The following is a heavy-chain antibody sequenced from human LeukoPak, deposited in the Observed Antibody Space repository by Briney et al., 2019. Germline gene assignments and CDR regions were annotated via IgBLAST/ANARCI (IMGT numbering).Heavy chain of an antibody. D-gene: IGHD6-19*01. CDR3: ATDKRIAVAGTNYYYGMDV. CDR2: FDPEDGET. V-gene: IGHV1-24*01. CDR1: GYTLTELS. Sequence: ASVKVSCKVFGYTLTELSMHWVRQAPGKGIEWMGSFDPEDGETLYAQKFQGRVTMTEDTATDTAYMELSSLRSEDTAVYYCATDKRIAVAGTNYYYGMDVWGQGTTVTVSS. J-gene: IGHJ6*02.